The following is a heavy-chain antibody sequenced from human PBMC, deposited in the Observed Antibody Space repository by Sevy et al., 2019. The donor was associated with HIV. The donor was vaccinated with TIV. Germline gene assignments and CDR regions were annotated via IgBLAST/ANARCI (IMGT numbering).Heavy chain of an antibody. D-gene: IGHD6-13*01. CDR2: INNSGGST. J-gene: IGHJ4*02. Sequence: GSLRLSCAVSGFTVNTYAMSWVRQAPGKGLEWVAVINNSGGSTDYADSVRGRFSISRDNPNVYLEMNSLRVEDTAIYYCVKERVGYISSWYYFDYWGQGTLVTVSS. V-gene: IGHV3-23*01. CDR3: VKERVGYISSWYYFDY. CDR1: GFTVNTYA.